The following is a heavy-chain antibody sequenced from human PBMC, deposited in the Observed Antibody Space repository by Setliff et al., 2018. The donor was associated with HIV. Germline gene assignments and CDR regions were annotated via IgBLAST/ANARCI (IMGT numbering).Heavy chain of an antibody. D-gene: IGHD1-26*01. CDR3: ARGLKGGGYYFDY. CDR2: IYYSGST. J-gene: IGHJ4*01. CDR1: GGSISNSRYY. Sequence: SETLSLTCTVSGGSISNSRYYWSWIRQPPGKGLEWIGSIYYSGSTYYNPSLKSRVTLSFDTSKNNFSLNLNSVTATDTAVYYCARGLKGGGYYFDYWGQGMLVTVSS. V-gene: IGHV4-39*02.